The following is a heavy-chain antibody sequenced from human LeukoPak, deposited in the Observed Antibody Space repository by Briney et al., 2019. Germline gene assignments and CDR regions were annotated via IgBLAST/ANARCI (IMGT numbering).Heavy chain of an antibody. CDR1: GFTFSNYW. CDR2: INQEGSEK. D-gene: IGHD2/OR15-2a*01. Sequence: GGSLRLSCAASGFTFSNYWISWVRQAPGKGLEWVANINQEGSEKKCVDSVRGRFTISRDNAKNSLYLQMNSLRAEDTAVYYCARDRGFLSFDYWGQGTQVTVSS. V-gene: IGHV3-7*01. J-gene: IGHJ4*02. CDR3: ARDRGFLSFDY.